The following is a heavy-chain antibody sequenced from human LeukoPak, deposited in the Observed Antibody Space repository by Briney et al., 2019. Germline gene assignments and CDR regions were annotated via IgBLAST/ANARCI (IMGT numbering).Heavy chain of an antibody. D-gene: IGHD2-15*01. J-gene: IGHJ4*02. CDR1: GYSFTTYG. Sequence: ASVKVSCKDSGYSFTTYGITWVRQAPGQGLEWMGWISAYNGNTNYAQKLQGRVTMTTDTSMSTAYMELRSLRSDDTAVYYCARGSDCSGGSCYEFDYWGQGTLVTVSS. CDR3: ARGSDCSGGSCYEFDY. CDR2: ISAYNGNT. V-gene: IGHV1-18*01.